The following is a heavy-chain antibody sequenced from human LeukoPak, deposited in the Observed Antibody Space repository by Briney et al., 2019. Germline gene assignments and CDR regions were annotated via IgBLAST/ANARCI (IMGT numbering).Heavy chain of an antibody. CDR1: GGTFSSYA. J-gene: IGHJ6*03. CDR3: ARDLPGGYYYMDV. V-gene: IGHV1-69*05. CDR2: IIPIFGTA. D-gene: IGHD3-16*01. Sequence: SVKVPCKASGGTFSSYAISWVRQAPGQGLEWMGGIIPIFGTANYAQKFQGRVTITTDESTSTAYMELSSLRSEDTAVYYCARDLPGGYYYMDVWGKGTTVTVSS.